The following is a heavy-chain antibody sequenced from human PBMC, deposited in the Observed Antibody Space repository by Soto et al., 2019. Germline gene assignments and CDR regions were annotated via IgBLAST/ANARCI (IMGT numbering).Heavy chain of an antibody. CDR3: AHRVLRTVFGLVTTTAIYFDF. J-gene: IGHJ4*02. CDR1: GFSLTTSGVG. D-gene: IGHD3-3*01. CDR2: IYWDDDK. Sequence: QITLNESGPTQVKPRQTLTLTCTFSGFSLTTSGVGVGWIRQSPGKAPEWLAVIYWDDDKRYSPSLKGRLTITKDTSKNQVVLTMADLDPADTATYYCAHRVLRTVFGLVTTTAIYFDFWGQGTPVAVSS. V-gene: IGHV2-5*02.